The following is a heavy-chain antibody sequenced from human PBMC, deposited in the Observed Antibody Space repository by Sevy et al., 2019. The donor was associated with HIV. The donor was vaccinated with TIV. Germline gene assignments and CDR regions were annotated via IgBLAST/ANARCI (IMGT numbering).Heavy chain of an antibody. CDR3: VRGGGACDD. CDR1: EFTFSKYW. CDR2: IKGDGSDK. D-gene: IGHD2-21*02. V-gene: IGHV3-7*01. Sequence: GGSLRLSCAASEFTFSKYWMGWVRQAPGKGPEWVANIKGDGSDKYYLDSVKGRFTISRDNAKSSLYLRMNSLRDEDTATYYCVRGGGACDDWGQGSLVTVSS. J-gene: IGHJ4*02.